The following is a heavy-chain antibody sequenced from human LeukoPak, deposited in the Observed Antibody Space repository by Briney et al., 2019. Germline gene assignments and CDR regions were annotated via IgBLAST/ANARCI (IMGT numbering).Heavy chain of an antibody. CDR1: GFTFSSYG. CDR2: IWYDGRNK. J-gene: IGHJ4*02. CDR3: ARDPYSSSSGSGGY. V-gene: IGHV3-33*01. Sequence: GGSLRLSCAASGFTFSSYGMHWVRQAPGKGLEWVAVIWYDGRNKHYADSVKGRFTISRDNARNTLFLQMNSLRAEDTAVYYCARDPYSSSSGSGGYWGQGTLVTVSS. D-gene: IGHD6-13*01.